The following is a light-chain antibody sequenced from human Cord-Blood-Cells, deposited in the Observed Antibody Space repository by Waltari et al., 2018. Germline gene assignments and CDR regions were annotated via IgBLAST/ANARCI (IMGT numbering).Light chain of an antibody. Sequence: SYELTQPPPVSVSPGQTARITCAGDALPKQYAYWYQQKPGEAPLLLIDKDSERPPGIPSSFSGASTGTKATLTTSGGQADDEADDYCQSADSSSTSVVFGGGTKLTVL. V-gene: IGLV3-25*03. CDR3: QSADSSSTSVV. CDR1: ALPKQY. CDR2: KDS. J-gene: IGLJ2*01.